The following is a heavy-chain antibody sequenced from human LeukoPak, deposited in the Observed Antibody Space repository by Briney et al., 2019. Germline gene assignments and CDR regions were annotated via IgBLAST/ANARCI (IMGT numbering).Heavy chain of an antibody. J-gene: IGHJ4*02. Sequence: GGSLRLSCTGSGFRFGGYALSWVRQAPGKGLEWVGFIRSKALYGTPEYAASVEGRFSISRDDSNNIAYLQMNSLKTDDTAVYFCVRESVRDYYFDYWGQGTLVTVSS. CDR1: GFRFGGYA. CDR3: VRESVRDYYFDY. D-gene: IGHD3-10*02. CDR2: IRSKALYGTP. V-gene: IGHV3-49*04.